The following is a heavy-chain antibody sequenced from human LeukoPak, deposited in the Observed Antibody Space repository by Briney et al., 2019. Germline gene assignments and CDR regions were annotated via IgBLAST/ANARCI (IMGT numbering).Heavy chain of an antibody. Sequence: GGSLRFSCAVSGFTFSSYSMNWVRQAPGKGLEWVSSISSSSNSIYYADSVKGRFTISRDNAKNSLYLEMNSLRAVDTAVYYCARVAGDWSPEYWGQGTLVTVSS. CDR1: GFTFSSYS. CDR3: ARVAGDWSPEY. J-gene: IGHJ4*02. D-gene: IGHD2-21*02. CDR2: ISSSSNSI. V-gene: IGHV3-21*01.